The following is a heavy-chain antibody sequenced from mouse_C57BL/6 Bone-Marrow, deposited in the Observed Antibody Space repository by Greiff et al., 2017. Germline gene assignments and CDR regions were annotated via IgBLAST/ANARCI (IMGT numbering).Heavy chain of an antibody. CDR2: IYPRSGNT. CDR1: GYTFTSYG. V-gene: IGHV1-81*01. CDR3: ARWVRQDYYAMDY. J-gene: IGHJ4*01. Sequence: VQLQQPGAELARPGASVKLSCKASGYTFTSYGISWVKQRTGQGLEWIGDIYPRSGNTYYNEKFKGKATLTVDKSSSTAYMELRSLTSEDSAVYFCARWVRQDYYAMDYWGQGTSVTVSS. D-gene: IGHD2-14*01.